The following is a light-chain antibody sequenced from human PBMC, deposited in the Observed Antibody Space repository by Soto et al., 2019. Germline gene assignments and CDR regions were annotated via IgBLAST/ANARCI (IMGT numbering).Light chain of an antibody. CDR3: QQRSNWPIT. CDR1: QSVGTY. V-gene: IGKV3-11*01. Sequence: EIVLIQSPATLSLSPGERATLSCRASQSVGTYLTWYHQRPGQAPRLLIYDASRRATGIPDRFSGSGSGTDFSLTISRLEPEDFAVYYCQQRSNWPITFGQGTRLEIK. CDR2: DAS. J-gene: IGKJ5*01.